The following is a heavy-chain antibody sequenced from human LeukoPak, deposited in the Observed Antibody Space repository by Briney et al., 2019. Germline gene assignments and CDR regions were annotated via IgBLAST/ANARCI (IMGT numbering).Heavy chain of an antibody. V-gene: IGHV4-61*02. CDR2: IYTSGST. Sequence: SETPSLTCTVSGGSISSGSYYWSWIRQPAGKGLEWIGRIYTSGSTNYNPSLKSRVTISVDTSKNQFSLKLSSVTAADTAVYYCAREKYYDSSGYSLGGYYYYGMDVWGQGTTVTVSS. CDR1: GGSISSGSYY. J-gene: IGHJ6*02. CDR3: AREKYYDSSGYSLGGYYYYGMDV. D-gene: IGHD3-22*01.